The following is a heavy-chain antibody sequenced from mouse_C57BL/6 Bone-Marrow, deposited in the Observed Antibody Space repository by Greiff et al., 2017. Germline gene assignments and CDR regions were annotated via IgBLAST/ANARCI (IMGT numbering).Heavy chain of an antibody. CDR2: IDPNSGGT. CDR3: AKNYGSSSYYYAMDY. Sequence: QVQLQQPGAELVKPGASVKLSCKASGYTFTSYWMHWVKQRPERGLEWIGRIDPNSGGTKYNEKFKSKATLTVDKPSSTAYMQLSSLTSEDSAVYYCAKNYGSSSYYYAMDYWGQGTSVTVSS. J-gene: IGHJ4*01. V-gene: IGHV1-72*01. D-gene: IGHD1-1*01. CDR1: GYTFTSYW.